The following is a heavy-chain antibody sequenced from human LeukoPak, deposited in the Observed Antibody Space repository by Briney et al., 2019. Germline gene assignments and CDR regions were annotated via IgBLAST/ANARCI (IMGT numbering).Heavy chain of an antibody. D-gene: IGHD3-3*01. CDR3: TRDFDFSSAI. CDR1: GFTFSSYW. J-gene: IGHJ4*02. CDR2: ISPDGSTT. Sequence: GGSLRLSCAASGFTFSSYWMHWVRQAPGKGLVWVSRISPDGSTTGHADSVKGRFTTSRDNAKNTLFLQMNSLRAEDTAVYYCTRDFDFSSAIWGQGTLVTASS. V-gene: IGHV3-74*01.